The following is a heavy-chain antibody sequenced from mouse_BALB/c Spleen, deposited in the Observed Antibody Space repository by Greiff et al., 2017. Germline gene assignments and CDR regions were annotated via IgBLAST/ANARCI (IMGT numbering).Heavy chain of an antibody. D-gene: IGHD1-1*01. CDR1: GFTFSSYA. CDR3: ARGQDYYGSSYWYFDV. J-gene: IGHJ1*01. CDR2: ISSGGST. Sequence: EVNLVESGGGLVKPGGSLKLSCAASGFTFSSYAMSWVRQTPEKRLEWVASISSGGSTYYPDSVKGRFTISRDNARNILYLQMSSLRSEDTAMYYCARGQDYYGSSYWYFDVWGAGTTVTVSS. V-gene: IGHV5-6-5*01.